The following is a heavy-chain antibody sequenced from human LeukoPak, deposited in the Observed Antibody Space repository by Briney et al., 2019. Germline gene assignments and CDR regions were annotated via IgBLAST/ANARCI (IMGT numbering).Heavy chain of an antibody. D-gene: IGHD4-23*01. CDR2: IIPIFGIA. V-gene: IGHV1-69*04. Sequence: ASVKVSCKASGGTFSSYAISWVRQAPGQGLEWMGRIIPIFGIANYAQKFQGRVTITADKSTSTAYMELSSLRSEGTAVYYCARYGGNSAYYYYGMDVWGQGTTVTVSS. CDR3: ARYGGNSAYYYYGMDV. J-gene: IGHJ6*02. CDR1: GGTFSSYA.